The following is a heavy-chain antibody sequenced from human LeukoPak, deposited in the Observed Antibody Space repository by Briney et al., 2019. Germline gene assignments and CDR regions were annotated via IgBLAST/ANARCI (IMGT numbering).Heavy chain of an antibody. CDR3: ARDGYYDSSGYQDY. J-gene: IGHJ4*02. Sequence: GGSLRLSCAASGFTFSSYSMNWVRQAPGKGLEWASYISSSSSTIYYADSVKGRFTISRDNAKNSLYLQMNSLRAEDTAVYYCARDGYYDSSGYQDYWGQGTLVTVSS. D-gene: IGHD3-22*01. CDR2: ISSSSSTI. CDR1: GFTFSSYS. V-gene: IGHV3-48*01.